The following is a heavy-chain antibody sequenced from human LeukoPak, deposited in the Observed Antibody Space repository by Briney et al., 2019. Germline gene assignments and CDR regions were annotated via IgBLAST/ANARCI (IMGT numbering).Heavy chain of an antibody. Sequence: TSETLSLTCTVSGGSISSYYWSWIRQPAGKGLEWIGRIYTSGSTNYNPSLKSRVTMSVDTPKNQFSLKLSSVTAADTAVYYCVRDSGITIFGVANYGMDVWGQGTTVTVSS. CDR3: VRDSGITIFGVANYGMDV. V-gene: IGHV4-4*07. D-gene: IGHD3-3*01. CDR1: GGSISSYY. CDR2: IYTSGST. J-gene: IGHJ6*02.